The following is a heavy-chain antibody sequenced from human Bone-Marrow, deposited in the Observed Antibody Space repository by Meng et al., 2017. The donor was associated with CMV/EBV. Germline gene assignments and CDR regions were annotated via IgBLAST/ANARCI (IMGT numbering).Heavy chain of an antibody. CDR3: AREGIPPESPGDAFDI. V-gene: IGHV1-69*06. CDR1: GGTFSSYA. CDR2: IIPIFGTA. D-gene: IGHD2-2*01. Sequence: SVKVSCKASGGTFSSYAISWVRQAPGQGLEWMGGIIPIFGTANYAQKFQGRVTITADKSTSTAYMELSSLRSEDTAVYYCAREGIPPESPGDAFDIWGQGTMVTVSS. J-gene: IGHJ3*02.